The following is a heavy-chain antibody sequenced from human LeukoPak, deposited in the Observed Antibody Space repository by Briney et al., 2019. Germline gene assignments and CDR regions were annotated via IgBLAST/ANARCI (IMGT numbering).Heavy chain of an antibody. Sequence: KASETLSLTCTVSGGSISSYYWSWIRQPPGKGLEWIGYIYYSGSTNYNPSLKSRVTISVDTSKNQFSLKLSSVTAADTAVYYCARQPYLNYYGMDVWGQGTTVTVSS. J-gene: IGHJ6*02. CDR2: IYYSGST. CDR1: GGSISSYY. V-gene: IGHV4-59*08. CDR3: ARQPYLNYYGMDV.